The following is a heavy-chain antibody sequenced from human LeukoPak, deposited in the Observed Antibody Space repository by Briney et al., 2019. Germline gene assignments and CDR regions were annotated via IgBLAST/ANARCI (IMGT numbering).Heavy chain of an antibody. Sequence: GESLKISCKGSGYSFTSYWIGWVRQMPGKGLEWMGIIYPGDSDTRYSPSFQGQVTISADKSISTAYLQWSSLKASDTAMYYCARSKSPSSSWYSGYNWFDPWGQGTLVTVSS. CDR3: ARSKSPSSSWYSGYNWFDP. J-gene: IGHJ5*02. CDR2: IYPGDSDT. D-gene: IGHD6-13*01. CDR1: GYSFTSYW. V-gene: IGHV5-51*01.